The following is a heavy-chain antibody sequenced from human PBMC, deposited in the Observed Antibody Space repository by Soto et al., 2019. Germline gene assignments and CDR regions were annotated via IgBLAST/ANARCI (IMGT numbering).Heavy chain of an antibody. J-gene: IGHJ4*02. CDR1: GGSISSYY. D-gene: IGHD6-19*01. CDR2: IYYSGST. Sequence: SETLSLTCTVSGGSISSYYWSWIRQPPGKGLEWIGYIYYSGSTNYNPSLKSRVTISVDTSKNQFSLKLSSVTAADTAVYYCARAAQWLGPQGDYFDYWGQGTLVTSPQ. V-gene: IGHV4-59*01. CDR3: ARAAQWLGPQGDYFDY.